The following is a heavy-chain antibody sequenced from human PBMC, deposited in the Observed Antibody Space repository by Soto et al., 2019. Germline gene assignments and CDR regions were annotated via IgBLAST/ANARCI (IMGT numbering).Heavy chain of an antibody. D-gene: IGHD6-19*01. Sequence: GGPLRLSCAASGFPFSSYEMIWVRQAPGKGLEWVSYISSSGDPVYYADSVKGRFTISRDNAKNSLSLQMNSLRVEDTAVYYCARALRELAGTGGPQSYYYYYYGLDVWGQGTTVTVSS. CDR1: GFPFSSYE. V-gene: IGHV3-48*03. CDR2: ISSSGDPV. J-gene: IGHJ6*02. CDR3: ARALRELAGTGGPQSYYYYYYGLDV.